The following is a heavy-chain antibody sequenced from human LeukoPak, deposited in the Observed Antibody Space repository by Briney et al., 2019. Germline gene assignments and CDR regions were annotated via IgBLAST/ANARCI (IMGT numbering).Heavy chain of an antibody. CDR1: GGSFSGYY. V-gene: IGHV4-34*01. Sequence: PSETLSLTCGVYGGSFSGYYWNWIRQPPGKGLEWIEEINHSGSTNYNPSLKSRVTISVDTSKNQFSLKLSSVTAADTAVYYCERGVGRITLIIALDFWGQGTLVTVSS. J-gene: IGHJ4*02. CDR3: ERGVGRITLIIALDF. CDR2: INHSGST. D-gene: IGHD3-22*01.